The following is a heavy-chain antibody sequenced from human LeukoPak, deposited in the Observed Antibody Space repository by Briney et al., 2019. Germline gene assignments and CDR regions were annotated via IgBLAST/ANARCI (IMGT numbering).Heavy chain of an antibody. CDR2: IYYSGST. CDR1: GGSISSYY. Sequence: SETLSLTCTVSGGSISSYYWSWIRQPPGKGLEWIGYIYYSGSTNYNPSLKSRVTISVDTSKNQFSLKLSSVTAADTAVYYCARVGYYYDSSGYYSGLYYYYYYYMDVWGKGTTVTVSS. J-gene: IGHJ6*03. D-gene: IGHD3-22*01. CDR3: ARVGYYYDSSGYYSGLYYYYYYYMDV. V-gene: IGHV4-59*01.